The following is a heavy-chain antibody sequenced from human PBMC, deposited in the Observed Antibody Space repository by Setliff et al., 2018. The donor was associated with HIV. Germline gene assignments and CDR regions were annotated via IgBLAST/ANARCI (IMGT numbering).Heavy chain of an antibody. J-gene: IGHJ4*02. CDR2: ITPLFGTT. D-gene: IGHD2-15*01. Sequence: SVKVSCKASGDLSHYATNWVRRAPGQGLEWMGAITPLFGTTNYAQHFQGRLTITADESTNTVYMELNSLTSEDTAVYYCASLNGFCSGRNCLPRGYFDSWGQGTLVTVSS. CDR1: GDLSHYA. CDR3: ASLNGFCSGRNCLPRGYFDS. V-gene: IGHV1-69*13.